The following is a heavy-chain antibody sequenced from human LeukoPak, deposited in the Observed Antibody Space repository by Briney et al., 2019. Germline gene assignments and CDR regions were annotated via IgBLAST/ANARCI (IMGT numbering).Heavy chain of an antibody. CDR3: ARDTESWGSYSGDY. CDR1: GYRFTSYW. CDR2: IYPGDSET. V-gene: IGHV5-51*01. D-gene: IGHD1-26*01. J-gene: IGHJ4*02. Sequence: GESLKISCKGSGYRFTSYWIGWVRQMPGKGLEWMGIIYPGDSETRYSPSFQGQVTISADKSISTAYLQWSSLKASDTAMYYCARDTESWGSYSGDYWGQGTLVTVSS.